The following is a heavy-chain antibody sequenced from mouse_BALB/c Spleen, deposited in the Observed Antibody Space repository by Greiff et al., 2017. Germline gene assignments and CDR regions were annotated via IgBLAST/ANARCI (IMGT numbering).Heavy chain of an antibody. J-gene: IGHJ2*01. CDR3: TRRSGLYFDY. CDR1: GYTFTDYE. Sequence: QVHVKQSGAELVRPGASVTLSCKASGYTFTDYEMHWVKQTPVHGLEWIGAIDPETGGTAYNQKFKGKATLTADKSSSTAYMELRSLTSEDSAVYYCTRRSGLYFDYWGQGTTLTVSS. CDR2: IDPETGGT. V-gene: IGHV1-15*01.